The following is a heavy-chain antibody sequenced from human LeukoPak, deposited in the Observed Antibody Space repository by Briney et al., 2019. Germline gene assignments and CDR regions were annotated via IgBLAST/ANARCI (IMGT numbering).Heavy chain of an antibody. V-gene: IGHV3-7*01. Sequence: GGSLRLSCAASGITLSVYWMSWVRQAPGKGLEWVANIKQDGSEKYYRDSVQGRFTISRDNAKNSLYLQMNSLRAEDTAVYYCATSHSSSWLSYWGQGTLVTVSS. CDR3: ATSHSSSWLSY. J-gene: IGHJ4*02. D-gene: IGHD6-13*01. CDR2: IKQDGSEK. CDR1: GITLSVYW.